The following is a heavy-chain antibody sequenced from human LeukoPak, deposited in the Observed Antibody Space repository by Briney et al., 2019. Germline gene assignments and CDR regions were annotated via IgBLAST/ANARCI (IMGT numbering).Heavy chain of an antibody. CDR3: ARVYCSSTSCYSPDYYYYYMDV. Sequence: SVKVSCKASGGTFSSYAISWVRQAPGQGLEWMGGIIPIFGTANYAQKFQGRVTITADESTSTAYMELSSLRSEDTAVYYCARVYCSSTSCYSPDYYYYYMDVWGKGTTVTVSS. CDR2: IIPIFGTA. V-gene: IGHV1-69*13. D-gene: IGHD2-2*02. CDR1: GGTFSSYA. J-gene: IGHJ6*03.